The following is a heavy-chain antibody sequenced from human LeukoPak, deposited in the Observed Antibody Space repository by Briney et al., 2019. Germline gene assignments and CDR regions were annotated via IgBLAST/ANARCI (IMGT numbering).Heavy chain of an antibody. CDR3: AKDRSYDSSGYYGPDY. Sequence: GGSLRLSCAASGFTFSSYAMSWVRQAPGKGLEWVSAISGSGGSTYNADSVKGRFTISRDNSKNTLYLQMNSLRAEDTAVYYCAKDRSYDSSGYYGPDYWGQGTLVTVSS. V-gene: IGHV3-23*01. J-gene: IGHJ4*02. CDR2: ISGSGGST. D-gene: IGHD3-22*01. CDR1: GFTFSSYA.